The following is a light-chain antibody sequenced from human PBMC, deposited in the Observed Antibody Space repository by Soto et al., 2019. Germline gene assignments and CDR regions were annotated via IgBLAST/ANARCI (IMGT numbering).Light chain of an antibody. CDR2: WAS. V-gene: IGKV4-1*01. CDR1: QSVLYSSNNKNY. Sequence: DIVMTQSPDSLAVSLGERATINCKSSQSVLYSSNNKNYLAWYQQKPGQPPKLLIYWASTRESGVPDRFSGSGSGTNFTQTISSLQAEDVAVYYCQQYYSTPLSFGGGNKVEIK. J-gene: IGKJ4*01. CDR3: QQYYSTPLS.